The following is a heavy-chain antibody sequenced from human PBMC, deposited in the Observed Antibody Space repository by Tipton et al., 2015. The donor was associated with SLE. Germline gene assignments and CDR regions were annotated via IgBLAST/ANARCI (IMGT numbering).Heavy chain of an antibody. Sequence: TLSLTCTVSGGSISSSSYYWGWIRQPPGKGLEWIGSIYYSGSTNYNPSLKSRVTISVDTSKNQFSLKLSSVTAADTAVYYCARGNYYDSSGYDAFDIWGQGTMVTVSS. CDR3: ARGNYYDSSGYDAFDI. D-gene: IGHD3-22*01. V-gene: IGHV4-39*07. J-gene: IGHJ3*02. CDR2: IYYSGST. CDR1: GGSISSSSYY.